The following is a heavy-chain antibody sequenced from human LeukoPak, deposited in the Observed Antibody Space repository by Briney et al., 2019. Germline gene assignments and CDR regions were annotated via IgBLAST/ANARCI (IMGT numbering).Heavy chain of an antibody. CDR2: ISSGSSYR. V-gene: IGHV3-21*01. CDR3: ARGPAFRYGDYGPGGVDI. D-gene: IGHD4-17*01. J-gene: IGHJ3*02. CDR1: GFTFSSHT. Sequence: PGGSLRLSCAASGFTFSSHTMNWVRQAPGKGLEWFSSISSGSSYRYYADSVKGRFTISRDNAKNTLYLQMNSLRAGDTGVYYCARGPAFRYGDYGPGGVDIWGQGTMVTVSS.